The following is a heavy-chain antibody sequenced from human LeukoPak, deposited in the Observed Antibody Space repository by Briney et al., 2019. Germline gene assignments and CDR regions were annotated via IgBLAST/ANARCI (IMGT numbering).Heavy chain of an antibody. CDR3: ARGAEMATGHFDY. Sequence: SETLSLTCTVSGGSISSYYWSWIRQPSGKGLEWIGEINHSGSTNYNPSLKSRVTISVDTSKDQFSLKLSSVTAADTAVYYCARGAEMATGHFDYWGQGTLVTVSS. V-gene: IGHV4-34*01. CDR2: INHSGST. D-gene: IGHD5-24*01. CDR1: GGSISSYY. J-gene: IGHJ4*02.